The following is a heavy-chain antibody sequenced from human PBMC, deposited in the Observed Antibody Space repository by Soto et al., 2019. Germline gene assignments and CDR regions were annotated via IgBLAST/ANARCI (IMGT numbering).Heavy chain of an antibody. V-gene: IGHV1-2*04. D-gene: IGHD2-8*01. CDR1: GYSFTDYH. Sequence: ASVKVFCKASGYSFTDYHIHWVRQAPGQGLEWLGRINPKSGGTSTAQKFQGWVTMTTDTSISTASMELTRLTSDDTAIYYCARGDSTDCSNGVCSFFYNHDMDVWGQGTTVTVSS. CDR2: INPKSGGT. CDR3: ARGDSTDCSNGVCSFFYNHDMDV. J-gene: IGHJ6*02.